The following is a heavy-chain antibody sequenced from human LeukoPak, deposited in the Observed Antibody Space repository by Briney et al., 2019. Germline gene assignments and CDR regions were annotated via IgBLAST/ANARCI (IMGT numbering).Heavy chain of an antibody. J-gene: IGHJ4*02. Sequence: PSGTPSVTRTVSGGPISSHYWSWIRQAPGMGVEGGGSIFLTGKTNYNPSLKGRPSISVDTSKNQFSLRLTSVTAADTAVYYCASTQMVVTAIPHFNYWGQGTLVTVSS. D-gene: IGHD2-21*02. CDR1: GGPISSHY. CDR2: IFLTGKT. V-gene: IGHV4-59*11. CDR3: ASTQMVVTAIPHFNY.